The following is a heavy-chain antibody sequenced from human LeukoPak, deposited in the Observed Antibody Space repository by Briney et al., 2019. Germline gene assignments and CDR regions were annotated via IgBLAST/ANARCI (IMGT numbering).Heavy chain of an antibody. Sequence: SETLSLTCTVSGGSISSYYWSWIRQPPGKGLEWIGYIYYSGSTNYSPSLKSRVTISVDTSKNQFSLKLSSVTAADTAVYYCARDVVGAIAFDIWGQGTMVTVSS. CDR1: GGSISSYY. CDR3: ARDVVGAIAFDI. CDR2: IYYSGST. V-gene: IGHV4-59*01. J-gene: IGHJ3*02. D-gene: IGHD1-26*01.